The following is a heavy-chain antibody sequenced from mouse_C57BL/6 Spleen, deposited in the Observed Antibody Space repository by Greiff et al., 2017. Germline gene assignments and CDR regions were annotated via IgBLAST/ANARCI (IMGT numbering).Heavy chain of an antibody. J-gene: IGHJ3*01. V-gene: IGHV1-64*01. CDR3: AREGGLYPTGY. CDR1: GYTFTSYW. Sequence: QVQLQQSGAELVKPGASVKLSCKASGYTFTSYWMHWVKQRPGQGLEWIGMIHPNSGSTNYNEKFKSKATLTVDKSSSTAYMQLSSLPSEDSAVYYCAREGGLYPTGYWGQGTLVTVSA. D-gene: IGHD1-1*01. CDR2: IHPNSGST.